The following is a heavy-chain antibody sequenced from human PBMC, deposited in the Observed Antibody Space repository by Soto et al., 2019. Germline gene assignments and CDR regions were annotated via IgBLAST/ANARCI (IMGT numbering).Heavy chain of an antibody. CDR2: IIPILDIP. CDR3: ASHFTGVLVLGTSPPGGDNYGWDV. D-gene: IGHD2-8*02. J-gene: IGHJ6*02. CDR1: GGTFSRYT. V-gene: IGHV1-69*02. Sequence: QVQLVQSGAEVKKPGSSVKVSCKASGGTFSRYTFTWVRQAPGQGLEWMGRIIPILDIPNYAQNFQGRVTIPADTSTSTSYMELSSLTSDDTAVYDCASHFTGVLVLGTSPPGGDNYGWDVWGQGTTVTVSS.